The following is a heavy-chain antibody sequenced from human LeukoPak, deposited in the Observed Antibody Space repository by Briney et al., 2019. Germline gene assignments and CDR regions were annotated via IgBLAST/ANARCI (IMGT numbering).Heavy chain of an antibody. V-gene: IGHV3-11*01. J-gene: IGHJ5*02. CDR2: ISSSGSTI. CDR1: GFTFSDYY. D-gene: IGHD6-13*01. CDR3: ARGAAAAGTWDPNWFDP. Sequence: GGSLRLSCAASGFTFSDYYTSWIRQAPGKGLEWVSYISSSGSTIYYADSVKGRFTISRDNAKNSLYLQMNSLRAEDTAVYYCARGAAAAGTWDPNWFDPWGQGTLVIVSS.